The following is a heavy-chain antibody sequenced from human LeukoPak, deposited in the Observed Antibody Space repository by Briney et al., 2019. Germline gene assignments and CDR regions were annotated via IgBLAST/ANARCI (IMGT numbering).Heavy chain of an antibody. CDR3: ARAYYHDTSSYQGFDF. J-gene: IGHJ4*02. CDR1: GCTFSRHG. Sequence: ASVKVSCKASGCTFSRHGYAWVRQAPGQGLEWMGWISAYNGNTDYEQKFQGRVTITTDTSTSTAYMELRSLRSDDTAVYFCARAYYHDTSSYQGFDFWGQGTLVTVSS. CDR2: ISAYNGNT. D-gene: IGHD3-22*01. V-gene: IGHV1-18*01.